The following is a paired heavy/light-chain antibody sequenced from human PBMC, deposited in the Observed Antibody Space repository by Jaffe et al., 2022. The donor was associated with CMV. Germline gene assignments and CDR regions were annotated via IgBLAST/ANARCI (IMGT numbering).Light chain of an antibody. CDR3: QQYKNWPWT. CDR2: DAS. Sequence: EIVVTQSPATLSVSPGERATLSCRASQNVSSNLAWYSQTPGQAPRLLIYDASTRVTGIPARFSGSGSGTEFTLSISSLQSEDFTLYYCQQYKNWPWTLGQGTKVEIK. J-gene: IGKJ1*01. CDR1: QNVSSN. V-gene: IGKV3-15*01.
Heavy chain of an antibody. CDR1: GFTFSDYF. Sequence: QVQLVESGGGLVKPGGSLRLSCAASGFTFSDYFMSWVRQAPGKGLEWISYISRYGSNIYYADSVKGRFVVSRDNARDSLYLQMTSLRAEDTAVYYCARDHPHLLQSVLVAGGSADYWGQGTLVTVS. V-gene: IGHV3-11*01. J-gene: IGHJ4*01. D-gene: IGHD3-3*02. CDR2: ISRYGSNI. CDR3: ARDHPHLLQSVLVAGGSADY.